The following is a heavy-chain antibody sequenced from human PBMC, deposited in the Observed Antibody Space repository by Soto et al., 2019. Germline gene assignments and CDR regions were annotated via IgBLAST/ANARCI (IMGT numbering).Heavy chain of an antibody. CDR1: GGTFSSYA. CDR3: APQGLPNYYSYGMDV. J-gene: IGHJ6*02. Sequence: QVQLVQSGAEVKKPGPSVKVSCKASGGTFSSYAISWVRQAPGQGLEWMGGIIPIFGTANYAQKLQGRVTISADESTRTAYMELSSLRSEDTAVYYCAPQGLPNYYSYGMDVWGQGTTVTVSS. V-gene: IGHV1-69*12. CDR2: IIPIFGTA. D-gene: IGHD5-18*01.